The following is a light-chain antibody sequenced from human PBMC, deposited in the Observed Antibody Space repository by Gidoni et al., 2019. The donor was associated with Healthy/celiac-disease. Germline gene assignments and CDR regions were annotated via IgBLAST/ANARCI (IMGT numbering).Light chain of an antibody. CDR2: GAS. J-gene: IGKJ5*01. CDR1: QSVTSSS. CDR3: QQYGSSPRVT. Sequence: EMVLTQSPGTLSLSPGERATLSCRASQSVTSSSLAWYQQTPGQAPRLLIYGASSRATGIPDRFSGSGSGTDFTLTISRLEPEDFAVYYCQQYGSSPRVTFGQXTRLEIK. V-gene: IGKV3-20*01.